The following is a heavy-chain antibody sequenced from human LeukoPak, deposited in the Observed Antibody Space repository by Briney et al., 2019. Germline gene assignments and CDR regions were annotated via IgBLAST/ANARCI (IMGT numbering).Heavy chain of an antibody. Sequence: PGGSLRLSCAASGFTFSDYYVSWIRQAPGKGLEWVSYISSSGSTIYYADSVKGRFAISRDNAKNSLYLQMNSLRAEDTAVYYCASCAALYYDFWSGYYNYYYYYMDVWGKGTTVTVSS. J-gene: IGHJ6*03. D-gene: IGHD3-3*01. CDR2: ISSSGSTI. CDR3: ASCAALYYDFWSGYYNYYYYYMDV. CDR1: GFTFSDYY. V-gene: IGHV3-11*04.